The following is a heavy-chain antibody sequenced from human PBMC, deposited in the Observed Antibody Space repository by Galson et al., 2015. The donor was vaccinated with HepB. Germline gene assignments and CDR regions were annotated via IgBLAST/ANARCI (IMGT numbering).Heavy chain of an antibody. CDR1: GFTFSSYC. CDR2: IRYTGNLI. V-gene: IGHV3-48*01. Sequence: SLRLSCAASGFTFSSYCMNWVRQAPGKGLEWISYIRYTGNLIHYADSVKGRFTVSRDDAKNSLFLQMNSLRAEDTAVYYCVRDHCSYNGCNWFDAWGQGTLVTVSS. J-gene: IGHJ5*02. D-gene: IGHD1-1*01. CDR3: VRDHCSYNGCNWFDA.